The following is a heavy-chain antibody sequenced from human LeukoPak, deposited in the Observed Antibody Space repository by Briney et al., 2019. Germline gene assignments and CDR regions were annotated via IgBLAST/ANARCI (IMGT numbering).Heavy chain of an antibody. CDR1: GYSFTTYG. CDR2: ISAHNANT. Sequence: ASVKVSCKASGYSFTTYGISWVRQAPGQGLEWMGWISAHNANTNYALKLQGRVTMTTDTSTSTAYMELRSLRSDDTAVYYCARDYCSSTSCYFDYWGQGTLVTVSS. V-gene: IGHV1-18*01. CDR3: ARDYCSSTSCYFDY. D-gene: IGHD2-2*01. J-gene: IGHJ4*02.